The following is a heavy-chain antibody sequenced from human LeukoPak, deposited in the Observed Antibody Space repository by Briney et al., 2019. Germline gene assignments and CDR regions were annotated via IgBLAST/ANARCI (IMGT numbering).Heavy chain of an antibody. CDR1: GYTFTSYD. D-gene: IGHD6-13*01. Sequence: SVKVSCKASGYTFTSYDINWVRQAPGQGLEWMGGIIPIFGTANYAQKFQGRVTITADESTSTAYMELSSLRSEDTAVYYCARAYSSSWYTGYYYYMDVWGKGTTVTVSS. V-gene: IGHV1-69*13. J-gene: IGHJ6*03. CDR3: ARAYSSSWYTGYYYYMDV. CDR2: IIPIFGTA.